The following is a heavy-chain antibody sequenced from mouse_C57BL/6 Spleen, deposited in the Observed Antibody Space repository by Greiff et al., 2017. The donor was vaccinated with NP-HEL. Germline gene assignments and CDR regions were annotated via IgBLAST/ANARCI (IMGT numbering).Heavy chain of an antibody. V-gene: IGHV1-61*01. CDR1: GYTFTSYW. Sequence: QVQLQQPGAELVRPGSSVKLSCKASGYTFTSYWMDWVKQRPGQGLEWIGNIYPSDSETHYNQKFKDKATLTVDKSSSTAYMQLSSLTSEDSAVYYCARLRTSYAMDYWGQGTSVTVSS. CDR2: IYPSDSET. D-gene: IGHD1-1*01. J-gene: IGHJ4*01. CDR3: ARLRTSYAMDY.